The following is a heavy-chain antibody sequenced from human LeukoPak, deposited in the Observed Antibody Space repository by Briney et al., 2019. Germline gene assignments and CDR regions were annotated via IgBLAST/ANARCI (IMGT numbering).Heavy chain of an antibody. CDR3: ARQAPLAYFDY. CDR1: GYNFASYW. J-gene: IGHJ4*02. CDR2: IYPGDSDT. Sequence: GESLKISCKGSGYNFASYWIGWVRQMPGKGLEWMGIIYPGDSDTGYSPSFQGQVIISADKSISTAYLQWSSLKASDTAMYYCARQAPLAYFDYWGQGTLVTVSS. V-gene: IGHV5-51*01.